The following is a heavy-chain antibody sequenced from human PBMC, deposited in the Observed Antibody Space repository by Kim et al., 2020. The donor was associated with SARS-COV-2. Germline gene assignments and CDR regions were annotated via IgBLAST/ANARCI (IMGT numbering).Heavy chain of an antibody. D-gene: IGHD6-19*01. Sequence: GGSLRLSCAASGFTFGDYAMHWVRQAPGKGLEWVSHISWNSGTIGYAGSVKGRFTISRDNAKNSLYLQMNSLRAEDTALYYCAKKAVAYSSYYGMDVWGQGTTVTVSS. CDR1: GFTFGDYA. CDR2: ISWNSGTI. V-gene: IGHV3-9*01. CDR3: AKKAVAYSSYYGMDV. J-gene: IGHJ6*02.